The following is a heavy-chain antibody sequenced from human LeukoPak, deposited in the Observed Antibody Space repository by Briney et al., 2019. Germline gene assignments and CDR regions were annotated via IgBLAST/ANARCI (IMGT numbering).Heavy chain of an antibody. Sequence: SETLSLTCTVSGGSISGYFCTWLRQSAGAGLECIGRIHTSGTTYYNPSPRRRVSMSVNTSNNKFSLRLSSVTAADTAVYYCARDPVGHGRYFDYWGQGALVTVSS. J-gene: IGHJ4*02. CDR2: IHTSGTT. CDR1: GGSISGYF. V-gene: IGHV4-4*07. D-gene: IGHD1-14*01. CDR3: ARDPVGHGRYFDY.